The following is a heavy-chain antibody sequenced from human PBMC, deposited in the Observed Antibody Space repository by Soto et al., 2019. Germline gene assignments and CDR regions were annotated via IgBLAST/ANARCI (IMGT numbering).Heavy chain of an antibody. J-gene: IGHJ6*02. CDR3: ARRRIAAAGTDYYYSGMDV. CDR2: IDPSDSYT. V-gene: IGHV5-10-1*01. Sequence: GESLKISCKGSGYSFTSYWISWVRQMPGKGLEWMGRIDPSDSYTNYSPSFQGHVTISADKSISTAYMQWSSLKASDTAMSYCARRRIAAAGTDYYYSGMDVWGRGTTVTVSS. CDR1: GYSFTSYW. D-gene: IGHD6-13*01.